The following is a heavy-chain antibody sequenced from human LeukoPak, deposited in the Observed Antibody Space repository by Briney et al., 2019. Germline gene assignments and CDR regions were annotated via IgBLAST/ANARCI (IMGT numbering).Heavy chain of an antibody. Sequence: SETLSLTCTVSGGSISSSSYYWGWIRQPPGKGLEWIGSIYYSGSTYYNPSLKSRVTISVDTSKNQFSLKLSSVTAADTAVYYCARDLYGDYYYMDVWGKGTTVTVSS. V-gene: IGHV4-39*07. CDR3: ARDLYGDYYYMDV. CDR1: GGSISSSSYY. CDR2: IYYSGST. J-gene: IGHJ6*03. D-gene: IGHD4-17*01.